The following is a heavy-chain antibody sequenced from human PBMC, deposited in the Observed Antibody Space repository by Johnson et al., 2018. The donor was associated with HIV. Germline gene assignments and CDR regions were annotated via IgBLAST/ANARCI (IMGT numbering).Heavy chain of an antibody. CDR3: ARDQRLAAVATDGFDV. Sequence: QVQLVESGGGVVQPGRSLRLSCAASGFTFSSYAMHWVRQAPGKGLEWVAVISYDGTNKYYADSVKGRFTISRENSKNTLYLQMNSLRAEDTAVYYCARDQRLAAVATDGFDVWGQGTMGTVSS. CDR2: ISYDGTNK. J-gene: IGHJ3*01. V-gene: IGHV3-30*04. D-gene: IGHD6-13*01. CDR1: GFTFSSYA.